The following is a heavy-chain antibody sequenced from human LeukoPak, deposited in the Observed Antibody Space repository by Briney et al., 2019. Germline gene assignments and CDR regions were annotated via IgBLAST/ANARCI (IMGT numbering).Heavy chain of an antibody. V-gene: IGHV3-13*01. CDR3: ARVAKERVGGVYYFDY. CDR2: ICTAGDT. CDR1: GFTFSDYD. D-gene: IGHD1-1*01. J-gene: IGHJ4*02. Sequence: GGSLRLSCAASGFTFSDYDMHWVRQATGKGLEWVSAICTAGDTYYTGTVKGRFTISRENAKNSLYLQMNSLRAGDTAVYYCARVAKERVGGVYYFDYWGQGTLVTVSS.